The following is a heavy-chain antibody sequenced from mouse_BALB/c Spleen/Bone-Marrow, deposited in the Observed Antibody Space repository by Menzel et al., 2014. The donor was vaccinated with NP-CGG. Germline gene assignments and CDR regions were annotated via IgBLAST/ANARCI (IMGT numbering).Heavy chain of an antibody. Sequence: VQLQQPGAELVKPGASVKLSCTASGFNIKDTYMHWVKQRPEQGLEWIGRIDPANGNTKYDPKFQGKATITADTSSNTAYLQPSSLTSEDTAVYYCAGPIFLWGQGTSVTVSS. CDR2: IDPANGNT. J-gene: IGHJ4*01. CDR3: AGPIFL. CDR1: GFNIKDTY. V-gene: IGHV14-3*02.